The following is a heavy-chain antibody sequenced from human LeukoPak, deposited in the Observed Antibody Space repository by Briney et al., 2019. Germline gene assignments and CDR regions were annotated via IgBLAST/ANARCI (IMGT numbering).Heavy chain of an antibody. J-gene: IGHJ4*02. CDR1: GGSIRSYY. V-gene: IGHV4-4*07. CDR3: ASAVYYYGSGSYSPFDY. D-gene: IGHD3-10*01. CDR2: IYSSGST. Sequence: SETLSLTCTVSGGSIRSYYWSWIRQPAGKGLEWIGRIYSSGSTNYNPSLKSRGTMSVDMSKNQFSLKLTSVTAADTAMYYCASAVYYYGSGSYSPFDYWGQGTLVTVSS.